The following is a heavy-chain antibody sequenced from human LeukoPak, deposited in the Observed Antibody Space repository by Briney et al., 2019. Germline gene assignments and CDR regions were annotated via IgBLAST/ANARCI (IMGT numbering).Heavy chain of an antibody. J-gene: IGHJ4*02. CDR3: ASFSYGVYVGFDY. V-gene: IGHV4-59*08. CDR1: GASISSYY. D-gene: IGHD4-17*01. CDR2: IYHSVST. Sequence: PSETLSLTCTVSGASISSYYWAWVRQPPGKGLEWIGYIYHSVSTNYNPSFQCRVTISVDTSKKQFSLDLGFVTAADTAMYYCASFSYGVYVGFDYWGQGTLVTVSS.